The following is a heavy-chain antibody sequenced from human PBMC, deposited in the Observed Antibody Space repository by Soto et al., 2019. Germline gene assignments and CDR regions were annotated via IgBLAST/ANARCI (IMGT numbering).Heavy chain of an antibody. CDR3: ARDNTGLDY. V-gene: IGHV1-69*13. Sequence: QVHLVQSGAEVKEPGSSVKVSCKASGGAFTSYSFHWVRQAPGQGLEWMGGIIPMSGTTNYALKFQGRVTMTADVPTNTAYIELSSLRSEDTAIYYCARDNTGLDYWGQGTLVTVSS. CDR1: GGAFTSYS. D-gene: IGHD1-1*01. J-gene: IGHJ4*02. CDR2: IIPMSGTT.